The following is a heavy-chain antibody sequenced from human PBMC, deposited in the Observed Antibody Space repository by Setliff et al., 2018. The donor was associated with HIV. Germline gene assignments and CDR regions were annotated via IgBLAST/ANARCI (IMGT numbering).Heavy chain of an antibody. D-gene: IGHD7-27*01. CDR1: GFRFQDYA. CDR3: AKDLSPNWGPGEFDH. CDR2: ISWNRGTI. V-gene: IGHV3-9*01. Sequence: GGSLRLSCAASGFRFQDYAMHWVRQAPGKGLEWVSGISWNRGTIGYADSTKGRFTISRDNAKNFLYLRMNNLRVEDTALYYCAKDLSPNWGPGEFDHWGQGTLVTVSS. J-gene: IGHJ4*02.